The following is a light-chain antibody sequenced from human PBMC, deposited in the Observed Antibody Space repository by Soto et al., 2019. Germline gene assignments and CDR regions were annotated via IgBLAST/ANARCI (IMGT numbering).Light chain of an antibody. Sequence: QLVLTQPPSASASLGASVTLTCTLSSGYSNYKVDWYQQRPGKGPRFVMRVGTGGIVGSKGDGIPDRFSVLGSGLNRYLTIKNIQEEDESDYHCGADHGSGSLWVFGGGTKVTVL. CDR1: SGYSNYK. CDR2: VGTGGIVG. CDR3: GADHGSGSLWV. J-gene: IGLJ3*02. V-gene: IGLV9-49*01.